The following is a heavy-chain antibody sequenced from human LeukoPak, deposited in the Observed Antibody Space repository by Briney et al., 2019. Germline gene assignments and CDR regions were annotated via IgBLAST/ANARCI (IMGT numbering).Heavy chain of an antibody. J-gene: IGHJ4*02. V-gene: IGHV4-4*07. D-gene: IGHD1-26*01. CDR1: GGSISTYH. CDR3: ARESGTYQYYFEF. Sequence: PSETLSLTCTVSGGSISTYHWSWIRQSAGKGLEWIGRIYSSGTANYNPSLKSRVTMSVDTPKNQFSLKLRSVTAADTAVYYCARESGTYQYYFEFWGQGTLVTVSS. CDR2: IYSSGTA.